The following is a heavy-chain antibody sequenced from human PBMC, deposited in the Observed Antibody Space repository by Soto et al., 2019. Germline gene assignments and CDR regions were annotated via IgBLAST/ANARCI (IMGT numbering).Heavy chain of an antibody. CDR2: INHSGST. V-gene: IGHV4-34*01. CDR1: GGSFSGYY. J-gene: IGHJ4*02. Sequence: PSETLSLTCAVYGGSFSGYYWSWIRQPPGKGLEWIGEINHSGSTNYNPSLKSRVTISVDTSKNQFSLKLSSVTAADTAVYYCARGRTEEITDIYCSSTSCYVLDYWGQGTLVTVSS. D-gene: IGHD2-2*01. CDR3: ARGRTEEITDIYCSSTSCYVLDY.